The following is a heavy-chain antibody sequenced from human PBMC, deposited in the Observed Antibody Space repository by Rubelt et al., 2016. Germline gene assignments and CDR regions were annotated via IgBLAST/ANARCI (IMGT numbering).Heavy chain of an antibody. CDR2: INPNGGST. V-gene: IGHV1-46*01. CDR3: ARVKTQVLAWFGDLDY. D-gene: IGHD3-10*01. Sequence: QVQLVQSGAEVKKPGASVKVSCTASGYTFTSYYMHWVRQAPGQGLEWMGIINPNGGSTSYAQKFQGRVTITKAYMKLRSLRSDDTTVYYGARVKTQVLAWFGDLDYWGQGTLVTVSS. CDR1: GYTFTSYY. J-gene: IGHJ4*02.